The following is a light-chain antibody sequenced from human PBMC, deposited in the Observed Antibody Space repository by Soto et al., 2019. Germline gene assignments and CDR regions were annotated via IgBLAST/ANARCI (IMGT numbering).Light chain of an antibody. Sequence: DIQMTQSPSTLSASVGDTVTVTCRASQSVSGWLAWYQQKPGKAPKVLIYDASSLQSGVPSRFSGSGSGTEFTLTISSLQPEDFAIYYCQQYNSYSPWTFGQGTKVDIK. CDR2: DAS. J-gene: IGKJ1*01. CDR3: QQYNSYSPWT. V-gene: IGKV1-5*01. CDR1: QSVSGW.